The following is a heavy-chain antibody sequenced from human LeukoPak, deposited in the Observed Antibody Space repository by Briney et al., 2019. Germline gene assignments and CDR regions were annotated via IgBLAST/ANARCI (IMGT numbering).Heavy chain of an antibody. CDR2: ISSGGNT. CDR3: ARDLDSIIRPD. V-gene: IGHV1-18*01. CDR1: GYIFSNYG. D-gene: IGHD2-21*01. Sequence: ASVKVSCKATGYIFSNYGISWVRQAPGRGLEWMGWISSGGNTNYAPKFQDRATMTTDTSTSTAYMELRNLRSDDTAVYYCARDLDSIIRPDWGQGTLVTVSS. J-gene: IGHJ4*02.